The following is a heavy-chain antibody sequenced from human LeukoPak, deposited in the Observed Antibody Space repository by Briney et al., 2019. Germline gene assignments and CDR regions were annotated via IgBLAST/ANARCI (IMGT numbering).Heavy chain of an antibody. CDR1: GYTFTSYG. Sequence: GASVKVSCKASGYTFTSYGISWVRQAPAQGLEWVGWISAYNGNTNYAQKLQDRVTMTTDTSTNTAYLELRSLRSDDTAVYYCAREKNALDYYYYYGMDVWGQGTTVTVSS. CDR3: AREKNALDYYYYYGMDV. CDR2: ISAYNGNT. J-gene: IGHJ6*02. V-gene: IGHV1-18*01. D-gene: IGHD2-2*01.